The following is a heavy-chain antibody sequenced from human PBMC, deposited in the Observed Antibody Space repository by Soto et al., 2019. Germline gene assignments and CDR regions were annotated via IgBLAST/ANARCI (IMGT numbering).Heavy chain of an antibody. J-gene: IGHJ4*02. V-gene: IGHV3-21*01. CDR3: AREIKESGWYDGASY. CDR2: ISSSSSYI. D-gene: IGHD6-19*01. CDR1: GFTFSSYS. Sequence: GGSLRLSCAASGFTFSSYSMNWVRQAPGKGLEWVSSISSSSSYIYYADSVKGRFTISRDNAKNSLYLQMNSLRAEDTAVYYCAREIKESGWYDGASYWGQGTLVTVSS.